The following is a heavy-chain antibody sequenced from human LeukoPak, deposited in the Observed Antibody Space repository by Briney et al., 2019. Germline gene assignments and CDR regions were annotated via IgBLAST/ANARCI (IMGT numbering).Heavy chain of an antibody. J-gene: IGHJ4*02. CDR2: IWHDGTKE. D-gene: IGHD3-22*01. CDR1: GFTFGNYD. Sequence: GGSLRLSCAVSGFTFGNYDMHWVRQAPGKGLEWVAVIWHDGTKEFYVDSVKGRFTISRDNSENTLFLQMHSLRVEDTAVYYCARDHHYYDSSGLRSGCIDYWGQGTLVTVSS. CDR3: ARDHHYYDSSGLRSGCIDY. V-gene: IGHV3-33*01.